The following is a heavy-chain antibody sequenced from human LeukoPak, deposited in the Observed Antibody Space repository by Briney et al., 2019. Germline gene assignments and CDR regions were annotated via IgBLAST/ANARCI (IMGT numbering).Heavy chain of an antibody. Sequence: TGGSLRLSCAASRFTFSSYSMNWVRQASGRGLEWISYVSTIGTTIYYADSVKGRFTISRDNAKNSLYLQMNSLRAEDTAVYYCAKDDNYIRFLSWGQGTLVTVSS. J-gene: IGHJ5*02. CDR3: AKDDNYIRFLS. D-gene: IGHD3-16*01. V-gene: IGHV3-48*01. CDR1: RFTFSSYS. CDR2: VSTIGTTI.